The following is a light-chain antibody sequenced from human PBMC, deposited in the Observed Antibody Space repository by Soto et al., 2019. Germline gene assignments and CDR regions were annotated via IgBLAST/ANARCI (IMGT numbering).Light chain of an antibody. V-gene: IGLV2-8*01. CDR2: QVT. Sequence: QSALTQPPSASGSPGQSVTISCTGTSSDVGAYDYVSWFQQHPGKAPKLIIYQVTKRPSGVPDRFSGSKSGNTASLTVSGLQAEDEADYYCSSYVVSYNWVLGGGTKLTVL. CDR3: SSYVVSYNWV. CDR1: SSDVGAYDY. J-gene: IGLJ3*02.